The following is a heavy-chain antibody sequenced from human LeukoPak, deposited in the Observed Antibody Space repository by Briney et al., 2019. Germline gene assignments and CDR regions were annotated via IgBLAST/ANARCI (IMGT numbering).Heavy chain of an antibody. D-gene: IGHD2-2*01. V-gene: IGHV1-18*01. J-gene: IGHJ6*02. CDR1: GYSFNSYT. CDR2: ISANNGNT. Sequence: ASVKVSCKASGYSFNSYTISWVRQAPGQAFEWMGWISANNGNTNYAQKLQGRVTMTEDTSTDTAYMELNSLRSDDTALYYCATDPGETVPAAKGPRGDYCYGMDVWGQGTTVTVSS. CDR3: ATDPGETVPAAKGPRGDYCYGMDV.